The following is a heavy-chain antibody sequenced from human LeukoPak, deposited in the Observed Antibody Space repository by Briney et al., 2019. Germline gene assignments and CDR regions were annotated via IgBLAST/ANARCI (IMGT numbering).Heavy chain of an antibody. CDR3: AKLGGQELHNYYVAV. CDR2: ISGSGEST. CDR1: GFTFSSYA. J-gene: IGHJ6*03. D-gene: IGHD3-16*01. Sequence: PGGSPRLSCAASGFTFSSYAMSWVRQAPGKGLEWVSAISGSGESTYYANFAKGRFTISRDNSNNTLYLQMNSLRAEDTAVYYCAKLGGQELHNYYVAVCGKGTTVAVSS. V-gene: IGHV3-23*01.